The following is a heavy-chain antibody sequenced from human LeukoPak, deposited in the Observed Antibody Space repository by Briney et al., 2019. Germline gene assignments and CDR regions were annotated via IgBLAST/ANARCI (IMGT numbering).Heavy chain of an antibody. CDR3: AKDRDCSSTGCYLYDN. Sequence: GGSLRLSCAASGITLRNYAMTWVRQAPGKGLQWVSVISGSGESTYYADSVRGRFTISRDNSKNMLYLHMNSLRAEGTAVYYCAKDRDCSSTGCYLYDNWGQGTLVIVSS. D-gene: IGHD2-2*01. V-gene: IGHV3-23*01. CDR2: ISGSGEST. CDR1: GITLRNYA. J-gene: IGHJ4*02.